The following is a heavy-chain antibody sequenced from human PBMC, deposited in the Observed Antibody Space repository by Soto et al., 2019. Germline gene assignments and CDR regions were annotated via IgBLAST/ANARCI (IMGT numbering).Heavy chain of an antibody. J-gene: IGHJ3*02. CDR1: GLTIVDYA. Sequence: LRRPCAASGLTIVDYAVRRIRQAPGKGLEWVSAISGSGGSTYYADSVKGRFTISRDNSKNTLYLQMNSLRAEDTAVYYCAKTRGEIRRDAFDIWGQGIMVTGSS. V-gene: IGHV3-23*01. CDR3: AKTRGEIRRDAFDI. CDR2: ISGSGGST. D-gene: IGHD1-1*01.